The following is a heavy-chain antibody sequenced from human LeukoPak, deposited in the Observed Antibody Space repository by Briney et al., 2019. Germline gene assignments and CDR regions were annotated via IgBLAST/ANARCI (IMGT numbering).Heavy chain of an antibody. V-gene: IGHV3-30-3*01. CDR2: ISYDGSNK. Sequence: GRSLRLSCAASGFTFSSYAMHWVRQAPGKGLEWVAVISYDGSNKYYADSVKGRFTISRDNSKNTLYLQMNSLRAEDTAVYYCAKEIAVAGTRWFDPWGQGTLVTVSS. J-gene: IGHJ5*02. D-gene: IGHD6-19*01. CDR1: GFTFSSYA. CDR3: AKEIAVAGTRWFDP.